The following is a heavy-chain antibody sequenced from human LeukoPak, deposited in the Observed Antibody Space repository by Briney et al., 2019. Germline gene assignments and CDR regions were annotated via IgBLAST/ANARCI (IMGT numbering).Heavy chain of an antibody. Sequence: GGSLKLSCAASGFSFSGSAMHWVRQASGKGLEWVGRIRSKPHNYATAYAASVKGRFTLSRDDSENTAFLQMNSLRTEDTAVYYCTPVVGDVVFTNAYWGQGTLVTVSS. CDR3: TPVVGDVVFTNAY. CDR1: GFSFSGSA. CDR2: IRSKPHNYAT. D-gene: IGHD2-21*01. V-gene: IGHV3-73*01. J-gene: IGHJ4*02.